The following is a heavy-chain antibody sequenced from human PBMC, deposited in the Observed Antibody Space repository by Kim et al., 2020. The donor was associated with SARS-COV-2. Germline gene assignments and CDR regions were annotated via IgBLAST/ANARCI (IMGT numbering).Heavy chain of an antibody. Sequence: GGSLRLSCAASGFTFDDYAMHWVRQAPGKGLEWVSGISWNSGSIGYADSVKGRFTISRDNAKNSLYLQMNSLRAEDTALYYCAKEGSRNYYYGMDVWGQGTTVTVSS. CDR3: AKEGSRNYYYGMDV. V-gene: IGHV3-9*01. CDR2: ISWNSGSI. J-gene: IGHJ6*02. D-gene: IGHD6-13*01. CDR1: GFTFDDYA.